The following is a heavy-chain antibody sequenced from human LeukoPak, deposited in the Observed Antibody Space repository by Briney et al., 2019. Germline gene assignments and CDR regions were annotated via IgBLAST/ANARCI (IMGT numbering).Heavy chain of an antibody. CDR2: IHASGST. CDR3: ARDVRDGYNLFDY. V-gene: IGHV4-61*02. Sequence: PSETLSLTCTVSGGSISSGSYYWSWIQQPAGKGLEWIGRIHASGSTNYNPSLKSRVTISTDTSKNQFSLKLTSVTAADTAVYYCARDVRDGYNLFDYWGQGTPVTVSS. J-gene: IGHJ4*02. D-gene: IGHD5-24*01. CDR1: GGSISSGSYY.